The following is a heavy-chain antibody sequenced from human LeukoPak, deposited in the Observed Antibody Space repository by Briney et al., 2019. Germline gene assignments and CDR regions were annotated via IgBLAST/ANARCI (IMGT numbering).Heavy chain of an antibody. V-gene: IGHV3-48*04. CDR2: ISSSSFTI. D-gene: IGHD3-22*01. CDR3: ARETYHYDSTTYFRATDY. J-gene: IGHJ4*02. Sequence: GGSLRLSCAASGFTFSSYSMNWVRQAPGKGLEWVSYISSSSFTIYYADSVKGRFTISRDNAKNSLYLQMNSLRAEDTAVYYCARETYHYDSTTYFRATDYWGQGTLVTVSS. CDR1: GFTFSSYS.